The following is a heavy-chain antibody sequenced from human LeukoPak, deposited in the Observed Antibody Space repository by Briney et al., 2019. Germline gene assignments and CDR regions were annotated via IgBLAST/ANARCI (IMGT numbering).Heavy chain of an antibody. Sequence: PGRSLRLSCAASGFTFSSYAMHWVRQAPGKGLEWVAVISYDGSNKYYADSVKGRFTISRDNSKNTLYLQMNSLRAEDTAVYYCARVPETYYYMDVWGKGTTVTISS. CDR3: ARVPETYYYMDV. D-gene: IGHD2-2*01. CDR2: ISYDGSNK. J-gene: IGHJ6*03. V-gene: IGHV3-30*04. CDR1: GFTFSSYA.